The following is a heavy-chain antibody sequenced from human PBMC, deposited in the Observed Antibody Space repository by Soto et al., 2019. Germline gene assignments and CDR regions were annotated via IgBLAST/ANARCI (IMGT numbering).Heavy chain of an antibody. CDR1: GDSVSSNSAA. V-gene: IGHV6-1*01. D-gene: IGHD6-19*01. J-gene: IGHJ4*02. Sequence: SQTLSLTCAISGDSVSSNSAAWNWTRQSPSRGLEWLGRTYYRSKWYNDYAVSVKSRITINPDTSKNQFSLQLNSVTPEDTAVYYCARGGIAVAGAFDYWGQGTLVTVS. CDR3: ARGGIAVAGAFDY. CDR2: TYYRSKWYN.